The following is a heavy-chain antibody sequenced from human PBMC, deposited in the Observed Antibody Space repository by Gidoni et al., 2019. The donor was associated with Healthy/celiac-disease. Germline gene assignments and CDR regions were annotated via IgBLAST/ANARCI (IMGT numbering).Heavy chain of an antibody. CDR1: GFTFSSYS. D-gene: IGHD3-10*01. Sequence: VQLVESGGGLVQPGGSLTLSCAASGFTFSSYSMNWFRQAPGKGLEWVSYISSSSSTIYYADAVKGRFTISRDNAKNSLYLQMNSLRDEDTAVYYCARDRGSGSYYNSYYYYYGMDVWGQGTTVTVSS. CDR3: ARDRGSGSYYNSYYYYYGMDV. J-gene: IGHJ6*02. V-gene: IGHV3-48*02. CDR2: ISSSSSTI.